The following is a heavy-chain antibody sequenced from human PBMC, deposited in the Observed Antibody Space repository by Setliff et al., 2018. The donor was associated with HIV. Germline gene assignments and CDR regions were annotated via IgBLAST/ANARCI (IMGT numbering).Heavy chain of an antibody. V-gene: IGHV1-18*01. D-gene: IGHD4-4*01. Sequence: GASVKVSCKASGYTFTTYGITWVRQAPGQGLEWMGWISTYNGNTNYAQKFQGRVTMTTVTSTSTAYMELRSLRSDDTAVYYCARDRPGDGGNYQIDYWGQGTLVTVSS. CDR3: ARDRPGDGGNYQIDY. CDR2: ISTYNGNT. CDR1: GYTFTTYG. J-gene: IGHJ4*02.